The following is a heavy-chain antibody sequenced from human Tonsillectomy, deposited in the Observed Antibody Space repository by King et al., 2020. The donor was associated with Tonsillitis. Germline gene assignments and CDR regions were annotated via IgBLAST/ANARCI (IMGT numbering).Heavy chain of an antibody. J-gene: IGHJ4*02. V-gene: IGHV3-13*01. CDR1: GFTFSSYD. D-gene: IGHD3-10*01. CDR3: ARGRHYYGSGSYYPTPYYFDY. Sequence: VQLVQSGGGLVQPGGSLRLSCAASGFTFSSYDMHWVRQATGKGLEWVSAIGTAGDTYYPGSVKGRFTISRENAKNSLYLQMNSLRAEDTAVYYCARGRHYYGSGSYYPTPYYFDYWGQGTLVTVSS. CDR2: IGTAGDT.